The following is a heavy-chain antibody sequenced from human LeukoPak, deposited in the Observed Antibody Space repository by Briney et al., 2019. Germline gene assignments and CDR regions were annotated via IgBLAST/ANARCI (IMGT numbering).Heavy chain of an antibody. D-gene: IGHD6-13*01. CDR1: GGSISSSNW. CDR2: IYHSGST. Sequence: SETLSLTCAVSGGSISSSNWWSWVRQPPGKGLEWIGEIYHSGSTNYNPSLKSRVTISVDKSKNQSSLKLSSVTAADTAVYYCARKAGTDPYYYYGMDVWGQGTTVTVSS. J-gene: IGHJ6*02. V-gene: IGHV4-4*02. CDR3: ARKAGTDPYYYYGMDV.